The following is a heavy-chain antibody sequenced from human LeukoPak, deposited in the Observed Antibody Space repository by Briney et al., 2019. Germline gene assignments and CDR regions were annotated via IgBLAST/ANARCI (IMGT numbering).Heavy chain of an antibody. CDR2: IIPIFGTA. CDR1: GGTFSSYA. V-gene: IGHV1-69*13. D-gene: IGHD6-19*01. J-gene: IGHJ6*02. CDR3: ARAGIAVAGTRTYYYGMDV. Sequence: PVKVSCEASGGTFSSYAISWVRQAPGQGLEWMGGIIPIFGTANYAQKFQGRVTITADESTSTAYMELSSLRSEDTAVYYCARAGIAVAGTRTYYYGMDVWGQGTTVTVSS.